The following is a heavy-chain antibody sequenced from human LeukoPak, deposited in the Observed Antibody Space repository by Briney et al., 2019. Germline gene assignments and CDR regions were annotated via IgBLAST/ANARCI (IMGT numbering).Heavy chain of an antibody. CDR3: ARGRVGQWLVDAFDI. CDR1: GFTFSRYS. V-gene: IGHV3-21*01. Sequence: PGGSLRLSCAASGFTFSRYSMNWVRQAPGKGLEWVSSISTSSSFLYYADSVEGRFTISRDNAKNSLYLQMNSLRAEDTAVYYCARGRVGQWLVDAFDIWGQGTMVTVSS. CDR2: ISTSSSFL. J-gene: IGHJ3*02. D-gene: IGHD6-19*01.